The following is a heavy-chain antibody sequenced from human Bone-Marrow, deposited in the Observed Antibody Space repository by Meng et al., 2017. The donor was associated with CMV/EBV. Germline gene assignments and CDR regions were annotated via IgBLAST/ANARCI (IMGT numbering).Heavy chain of an antibody. Sequence: DSVKGRFTISRDNAKNTLYLQMNSLRAEDTAVYYCARDLGDMSDAFDIWGQGTMVTVSS. CDR3: ARDLGDMSDAFDI. V-gene: IGHV3-74*01. D-gene: IGHD3-16*01. J-gene: IGHJ3*02.